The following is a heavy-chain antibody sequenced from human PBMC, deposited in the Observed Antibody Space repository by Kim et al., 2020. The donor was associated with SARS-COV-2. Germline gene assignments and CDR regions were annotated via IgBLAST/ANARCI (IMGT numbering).Heavy chain of an antibody. V-gene: IGHV3-9*01. J-gene: IGHJ6*02. CDR2: ITSDSATT. Sequence: GGSLRLSCVASGFTFNDYAMHWVRQVPGKGLEWVSGITSDSATTGCAVSMKGRFTISRDNAQNSLYLQMNILRPEDTALYYWARGLYGTTVEAMGDWG. CDR3: ARGLYGTTVEAMGD. CDR1: GFTFNDYA. D-gene: IGHD1-1*01.